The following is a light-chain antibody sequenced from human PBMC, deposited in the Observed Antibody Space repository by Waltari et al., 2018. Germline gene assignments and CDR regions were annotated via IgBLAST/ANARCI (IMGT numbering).Light chain of an antibody. V-gene: IGKV1-39*01. Sequence: DIQMTQSPSSLSASVGDRVTITCRASQSISNYLNWYQVKPGKAPKLLISAASTLQGGVPSRFSGSGSGADFTLTISNLQPDDYATYYCQQSYSIPCAFGQGTKLEIK. CDR2: AAS. CDR3: QQSYSIPCA. CDR1: QSISNY. J-gene: IGKJ2*01.